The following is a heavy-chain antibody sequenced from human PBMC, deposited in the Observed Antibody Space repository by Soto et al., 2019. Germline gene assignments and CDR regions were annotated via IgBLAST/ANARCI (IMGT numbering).Heavy chain of an antibody. J-gene: IGHJ4*02. V-gene: IGHV4-59*01. CDR3: ARDGPHITIFGYGDY. CDR1: GGSISSYY. D-gene: IGHD3-3*01. CDR2: IYYSGST. Sequence: PSETLSLTCTVSGGSISSYYWSWIRQPPGKGLEWIGYIYYSGSTNYNPSLKSRATISVDNFKNTLYLQMSSLRTDDTAVYYCARDGPHITIFGYGDYWGQGNLVTVSS.